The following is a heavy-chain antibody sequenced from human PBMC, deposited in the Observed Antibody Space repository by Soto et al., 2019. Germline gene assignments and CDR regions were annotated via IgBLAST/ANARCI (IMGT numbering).Heavy chain of an antibody. CDR2: INHSGST. CDR1: GGSFSGYY. Sequence: SETLSLTCAVYGGSFSGYYWSWIRQPPGKGLEWIGEINHSGSTNYNPSLKSRVTISVDTSKNQFSLKLSSVTAADTAVYYCARGRDTGAARPTLYRYWGHGTLVTVSS. V-gene: IGHV4-34*01. CDR3: ARGRDTGAARPTLYRY. J-gene: IGHJ4*01. D-gene: IGHD6-6*01.